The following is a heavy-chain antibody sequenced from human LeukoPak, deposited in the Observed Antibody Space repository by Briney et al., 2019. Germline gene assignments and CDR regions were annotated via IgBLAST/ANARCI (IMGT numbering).Heavy chain of an antibody. V-gene: IGHV3-11*01. D-gene: IGHD6-13*01. Sequence: GGSLRLSCAASGFTFSAYYMSWIRQAPGKGLEWVSYISSSGSTIYYADSVKGRFTISRDNAKNSLYLQMNSLRAEDTAVYYCARDDRAYSSSWSDYWGQGTLVTVSS. CDR2: ISSSGSTI. J-gene: IGHJ4*02. CDR1: GFTFSAYY. CDR3: ARDDRAYSSSWSDY.